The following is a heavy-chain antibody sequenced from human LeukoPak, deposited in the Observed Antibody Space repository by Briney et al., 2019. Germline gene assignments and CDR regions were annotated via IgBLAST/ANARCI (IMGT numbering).Heavy chain of an antibody. CDR3: ARVSPHSGYDEDY. D-gene: IGHD5-12*01. V-gene: IGHV4-39*07. CDR2: MYYRGTT. Sequence: SETLSLTCTVSGGSISSTSYYWGWIRQPPGKGLEWIGSMYYRGTTYNNPSLKSRVTISVDTSKNQFSLKLSSVTAADTAVYYCARVSPHSGYDEDYWGQGTLVTVSS. CDR1: GGSISSTSYY. J-gene: IGHJ4*02.